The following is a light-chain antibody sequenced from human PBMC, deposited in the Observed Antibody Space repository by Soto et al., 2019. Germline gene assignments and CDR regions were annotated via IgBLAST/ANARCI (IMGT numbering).Light chain of an antibody. CDR1: SSDVGGYNY. CDR3: CSYAGTYTFV. CDR2: DVS. Sequence: QSALTQPRSVSGSPGQSVTISCTGTSSDVGGYNYVSWYQQHPGKAPKLMIYDVSKRPSGVPDRFSGSKSGNTASLTISGLQAEDEADYYCCSYAGTYTFVFGTGPNVAVL. J-gene: IGLJ1*01. V-gene: IGLV2-11*01.